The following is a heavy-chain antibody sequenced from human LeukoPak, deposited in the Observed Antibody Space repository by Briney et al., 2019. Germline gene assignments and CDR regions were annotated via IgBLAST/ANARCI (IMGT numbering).Heavy chain of an antibody. CDR3: TRDSGSYYYNYYGMDV. J-gene: IGHJ6*02. CDR2: IRSKANSYAT. D-gene: IGHD1-26*01. V-gene: IGHV3-73*01. Sequence: PGGSLRLSCAASGLTFSGSAMHWVRQASGKGLEWVGRIRSKANSYATAYAASVKGRFTISRDDSKNTAYLQMNSLKTEDTAVYYCTRDSGSYYYNYYGMDVWGQGTTVTVSS. CDR1: GLTFSGSA.